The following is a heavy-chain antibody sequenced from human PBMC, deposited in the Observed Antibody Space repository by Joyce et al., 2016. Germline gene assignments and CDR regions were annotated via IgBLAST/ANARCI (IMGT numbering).Heavy chain of an antibody. D-gene: IGHD3-10*01. Sequence: QVQLVQSGAEVKKPGASVKVSCKASGYTFASYAMHWVRQAPGQRLGWMGWINAGNGNTKYSQKFQGRVTITRDTSGSTADMEVGSLRSENTAVYYCARDYGSGSYDYWGQGTLGTVSS. CDR3: ARDYGSGSYDY. CDR2: INAGNGNT. J-gene: IGHJ4*02. V-gene: IGHV1-3*01. CDR1: GYTFASYA.